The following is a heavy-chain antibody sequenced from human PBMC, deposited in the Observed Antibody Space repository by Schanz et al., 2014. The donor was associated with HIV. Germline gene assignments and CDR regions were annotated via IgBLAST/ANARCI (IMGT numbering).Heavy chain of an antibody. D-gene: IGHD5-18*01. CDR2: RRVKSDSYAT. CDR1: GFIFSDHF. Sequence: MQLVESGGGVVQPGGSLRLSCTTSGFIFSDHFMGWVRQAPGKGLEWVARRRVKSDSYATEYAASVTGRFTISRDDSKNSVYLQMNSLNIEDTAVYYCRGYRFYYGVDFWGQGTTVTVS. CDR3: RGYRFYYGVDF. J-gene: IGHJ6*02. V-gene: IGHV3-72*01.